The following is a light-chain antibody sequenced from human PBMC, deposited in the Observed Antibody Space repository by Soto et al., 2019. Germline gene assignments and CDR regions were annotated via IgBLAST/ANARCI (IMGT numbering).Light chain of an antibody. CDR2: DAS. V-gene: IGKV3-11*01. CDR3: QQRSGP. J-gene: IGKJ4*01. CDR1: QSVSSY. Sequence: EIVLTQSPATLSLSPGERATLSCRASQSVSSYLAWYQQKPGQAPRLLIYDASNRATGIPARFSGSGSGTDFPLTISSLEPEDFAVYYCQQRSGPFGGGTKVEIK.